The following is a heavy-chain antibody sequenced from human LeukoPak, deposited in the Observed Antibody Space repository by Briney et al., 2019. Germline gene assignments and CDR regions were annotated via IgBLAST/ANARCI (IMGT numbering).Heavy chain of an antibody. CDR1: GGSISSSSYY. CDR3: GEGVAGYFDY. V-gene: IGHV4-39*01. CDR2: IYYSGST. D-gene: IGHD6-19*01. Sequence: SETLSLTCTVTGGSISSSSYYWGWIRQPPGKGLEWIGSIYYSGSTYYNPSLKSRVTISVDTSKNQFSLKLSSVTAADTAVYYCGEGVAGYFDYWGQGTLVTVSS. J-gene: IGHJ4*02.